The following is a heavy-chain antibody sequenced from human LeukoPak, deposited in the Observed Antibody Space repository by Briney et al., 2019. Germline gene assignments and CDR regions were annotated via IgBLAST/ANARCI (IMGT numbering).Heavy chain of an antibody. CDR2: ISYDGSNK. CDR3: ARSYTYYFDY. D-gene: IGHD2-2*02. CDR1: GFTFSSYG. Sequence: SGGSLRLSCAASGFTFSSYGMHWVRQAPGKGLEWVAVISYDGSNKYYADSVKGRFTISRDNSKNTLYLQMNSLRAEDTAVYYCARSYTYYFDYWGQGTLVTVSS. V-gene: IGHV3-30*03. J-gene: IGHJ4*02.